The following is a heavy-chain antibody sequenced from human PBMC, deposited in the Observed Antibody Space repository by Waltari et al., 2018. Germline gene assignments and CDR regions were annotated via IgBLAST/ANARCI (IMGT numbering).Heavy chain of an antibody. CDR3: ARQDPPGKDYPYYYYYMDV. Sequence: EVQLVQSGAEVKKPGESLKISCKGSGYSFTSYWIGWVRQMPGKGLEWMGIIYPGDSDTRYSPSFQGQVTISADKSISTAYLQWSSLKASDTAMYYCARQDPPGKDYPYYYYYMDVWGKGTTVTISS. D-gene: IGHD3-10*01. CDR1: GYSFTSYW. J-gene: IGHJ6*03. V-gene: IGHV5-51*01. CDR2: IYPGDSDT.